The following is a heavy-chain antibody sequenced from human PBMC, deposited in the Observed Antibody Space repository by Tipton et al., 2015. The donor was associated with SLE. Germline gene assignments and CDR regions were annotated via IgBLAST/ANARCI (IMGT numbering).Heavy chain of an antibody. J-gene: IGHJ2*01. Sequence: SLRLSCAASGFTFSSYGMHWVRQAPGKGLEWVAFIRYDGSNKYYADSVKGRFTISMDNSRNTVYLQMNSLRPEDTATYYCAQNAAERGVGYFDLWGHGTLVTVSS. CDR2: IRYDGSNK. CDR1: GFTFSSYG. D-gene: IGHD1-26*01. CDR3: AQNAAERGVGYFDL. V-gene: IGHV3-30*02.